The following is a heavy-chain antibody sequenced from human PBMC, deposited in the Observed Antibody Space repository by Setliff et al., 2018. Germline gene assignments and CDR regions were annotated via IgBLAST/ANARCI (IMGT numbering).Heavy chain of an antibody. J-gene: IGHJ5*02. CDR1: GGSFSGYH. CDR2: ISHSGDP. V-gene: IGHV4-34*01. CDR3: ARAPQYSNFWYALNWFDP. Sequence: SETLSLTCAVYGGSFSGYHWSWIRQPPGKGLEWIGEISHSGDPNYNPSLKSRVTISLDTSKNQFSLKLTSVTAADTVVYYCARAPQYSNFWYALNWFDPWGQGTLVTVSS. D-gene: IGHD3-3*01.